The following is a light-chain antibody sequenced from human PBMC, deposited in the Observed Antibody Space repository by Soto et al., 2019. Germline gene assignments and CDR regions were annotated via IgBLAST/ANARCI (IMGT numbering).Light chain of an antibody. Sequence: QSALTQPASVSGAPGQSSTISGTGTSSDVGGYNYVSWYQQHPGKAHKLMIYEVSNRPSGVSNRFSGSKSGNTASLTISGLQAEDEADYYCSSYTSSSTLYVFGTGTKVTVL. CDR1: SSDVGGYNY. CDR2: EVS. J-gene: IGLJ1*01. V-gene: IGLV2-14*01. CDR3: SSYTSSSTLYV.